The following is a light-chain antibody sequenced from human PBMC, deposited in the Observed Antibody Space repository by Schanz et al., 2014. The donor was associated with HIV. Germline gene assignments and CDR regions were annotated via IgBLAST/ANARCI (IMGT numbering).Light chain of an antibody. V-gene: IGLV2-14*03. CDR3: SSYTSSSTWV. CDR2: DVS. Sequence: QSALTQPASVSGSPGQSITISCTGTGSDVGGYSYVSWYQQHPGKAPKLMIFDVSNRPSGVSNRFSGSKSGNTASLTISGLQSEDEADYYCSSYTSSSTWVFGGGTKLTVL. J-gene: IGLJ3*02. CDR1: GSDVGGYSY.